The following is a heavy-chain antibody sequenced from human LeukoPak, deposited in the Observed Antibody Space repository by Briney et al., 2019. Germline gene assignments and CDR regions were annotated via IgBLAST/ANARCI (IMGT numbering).Heavy chain of an antibody. J-gene: IGHJ3*02. V-gene: IGHV3-48*01. CDR2: ISSSISTI. CDR3: ASVYRLGYSSSWYNAFDI. D-gene: IGHD6-13*01. CDR1: GFTFSSYS. Sequence: GGSLRLSCAASGFTFSSYSMNWVRQAPGKGLEWVSYISSSISTIYYADSVKGRFTISRDNAKNSLYLQMNSLRAEDTAVYYCASVYRLGYSSSWYNAFDIWGQGTMVTVSS.